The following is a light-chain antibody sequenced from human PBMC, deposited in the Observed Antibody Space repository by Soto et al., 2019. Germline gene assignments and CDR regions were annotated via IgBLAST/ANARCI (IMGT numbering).Light chain of an antibody. CDR3: QQFSSYPLT. Sequence: EIVFTQSPATLSLSPGERATLSYRASQSVSSYLAWYQQKPGQAPRLLIYDASNRATGIPARFSGSGSGTDFTLTISRLEPEDFAVYYCQQFSSYPLTFGGGTKVDIK. CDR2: DAS. CDR1: QSVSSY. V-gene: IGKV3-11*01. J-gene: IGKJ4*01.